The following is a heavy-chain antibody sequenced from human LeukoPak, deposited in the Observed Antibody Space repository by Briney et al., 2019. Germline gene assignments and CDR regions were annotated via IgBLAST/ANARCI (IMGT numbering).Heavy chain of an antibody. CDR1: GFTFGDFA. J-gene: IGHJ4*02. CDR2: IRSKAYGGTT. V-gene: IGHV3-49*04. D-gene: IGHD5-18*01. CDR3: TTVDTAMVAY. Sequence: PGGSLRLSCTASGFTFGDFAMSWVRQAPGKGLEWVSFIRSKAYGGTTEYAASVKGRFTISRDDSKNTLYLQMNSLKTEDTAVYYCTTVDTAMVAYWGQGTLVTVSS.